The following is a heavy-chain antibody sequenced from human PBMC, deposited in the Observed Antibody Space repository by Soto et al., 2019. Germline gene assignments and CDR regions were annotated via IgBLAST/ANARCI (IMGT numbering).Heavy chain of an antibody. CDR3: VCGGNFFIY. CDR2: MDQDGSET. J-gene: IGHJ4*02. CDR1: GFTFSTYW. D-gene: IGHD3-16*01. V-gene: IGHV3-7*01. Sequence: EVQLVESGGGLVQPGGSLRLSCAASGFTFSTYWMTWVRQPPGKGLEWVANMDQDGSETYYVDSVRGRFTVSRDNAKNSLYLQMNSLRVEDTAVYYGVCGGNFFIYWGQGTLVTVSP.